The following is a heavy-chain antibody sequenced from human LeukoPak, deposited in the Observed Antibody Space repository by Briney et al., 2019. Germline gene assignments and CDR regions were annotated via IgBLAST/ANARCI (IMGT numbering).Heavy chain of an antibody. D-gene: IGHD6-25*01. CDR1: GGSISNYY. CDR2: ISYNGST. J-gene: IGHJ5*02. Sequence: PSETLSLTCTVSGGSISNYYWSWIRQPPGKGLEWIGYISYNGSTNYNPSLKSRVTISVDTSKNQFFLNLISVTPADTALYYCTRDRGTGWAYNWFDPWGQGTLVTVSS. V-gene: IGHV4-59*01. CDR3: TRDRGTGWAYNWFDP.